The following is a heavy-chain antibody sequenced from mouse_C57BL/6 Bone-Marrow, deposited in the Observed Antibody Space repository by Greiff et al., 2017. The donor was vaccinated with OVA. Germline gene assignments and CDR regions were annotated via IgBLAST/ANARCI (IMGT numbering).Heavy chain of an antibody. CDR1: GFTFTDYY. CDR2: IRNKANGYTT. D-gene: IGHD2-5*01. CDR3: ARYRSNYYFDY. Sequence: EVKLVESGGGLVQPGGSLSLSCAASGFTFTDYYMSWVRQPPGKALEWLGFIRNKANGYTTEYSASVKGRFTISRDNSQSILYLQMNALRAEDSATYYCARYRSNYYFDYWGQVTTLTVSS. V-gene: IGHV7-3*01. J-gene: IGHJ2*01.